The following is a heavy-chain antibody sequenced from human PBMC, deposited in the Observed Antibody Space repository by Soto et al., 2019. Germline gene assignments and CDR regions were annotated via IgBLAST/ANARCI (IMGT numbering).Heavy chain of an antibody. CDR2: IYYSGST. V-gene: IGHV4-31*03. D-gene: IGHD6-13*01. CDR1: GGSISSGGYY. Sequence: SETLSLTCTVSGGSISSGGYYWSWIRQHPGKGLEWIGYIYYSGSTYYNPSLKSRVTISVDTSKNQFSLKLSSVTAADTAVYYCARERKMAAAGINWFDPWGQGTLVTVSS. CDR3: ARERKMAAAGINWFDP. J-gene: IGHJ5*02.